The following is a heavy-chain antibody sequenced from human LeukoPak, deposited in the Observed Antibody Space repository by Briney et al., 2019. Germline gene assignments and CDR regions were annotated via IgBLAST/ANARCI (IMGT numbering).Heavy chain of an antibody. J-gene: IGHJ6*02. D-gene: IGHD2-15*01. CDR1: GYTLTELS. CDR2: FDPEDGET. CDR3: ATGSCCSGGSCYSDYYYGMDV. V-gene: IGHV1-24*01. Sequence: ASVKVSCKVSGYTLTELSMHWVRQAPGKGLEWMGGFDPEDGETIYAQKFQGRVTMTEDTSTDTAYMELSSLRSEDTAVYYCATGSCCSGGSCYSDYYYGMDVWGQGTTVTVSS.